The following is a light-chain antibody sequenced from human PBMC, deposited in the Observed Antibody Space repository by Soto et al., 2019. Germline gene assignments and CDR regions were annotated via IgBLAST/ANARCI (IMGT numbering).Light chain of an antibody. CDR3: HQRSNWPPLT. J-gene: IGKJ4*01. V-gene: IGKV3-11*01. CDR2: DAS. CDR1: QSVGTY. Sequence: EIVLTQSPATLSLSPGEGATLSCRASQSVGTYLVWLQLRPGQAPRLLINDASNRATGVPAKFSGSGSGTDFTLTISSLEPEDSAVYYCHQRSNWPPLTFGGGTKVEIK.